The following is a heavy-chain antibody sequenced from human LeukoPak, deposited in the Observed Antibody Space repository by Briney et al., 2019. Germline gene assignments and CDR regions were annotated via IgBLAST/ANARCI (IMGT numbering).Heavy chain of an antibody. Sequence: LGGSLRLSCDASGFSISDYYMSWIRPSPGKGLEWISYLTSGAGSTKYADSVKGRFTISRDKAKNSVALQLNSLRAEDTAVYYCTRERRGTYYAFESWGQGTLVTVSS. J-gene: IGHJ4*02. CDR2: LTSGAGST. V-gene: IGHV3-11*01. CDR1: GFSISDYY. CDR3: TRERRGTYYAFES. D-gene: IGHD3-16*01.